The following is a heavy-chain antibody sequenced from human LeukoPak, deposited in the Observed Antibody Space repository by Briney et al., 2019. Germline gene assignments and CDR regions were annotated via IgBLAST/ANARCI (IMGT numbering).Heavy chain of an antibody. D-gene: IGHD6-6*01. CDR2: IYYTGST. CDR3: ARHRAYSSSSPFDY. CDR1: GGSISSLY. J-gene: IGHJ4*02. V-gene: IGHV4-59*08. Sequence: KSSETLSPTCSVSGGSISSLYWSWIRQPPGKGLEWIGYIYYTGSTNYNPSLKSRVTMFVDMSKNQFSLRLSSVTAADTAVYYCARHRAYSSSSPFDYWGQGTLVTVSS.